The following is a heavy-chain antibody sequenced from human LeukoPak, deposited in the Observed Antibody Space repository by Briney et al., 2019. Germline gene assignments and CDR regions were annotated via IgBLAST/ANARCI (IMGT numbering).Heavy chain of an antibody. J-gene: IGHJ5*02. V-gene: IGHV4-30-2*01. D-gene: IGHD3-10*01. CDR1: GDSISSGGYS. CDR3: ARELWFVNAPGSWFDP. CDR2: IFHSGSS. Sequence: SETLSLTCAVSGDSISSGGYSWSWIRQPSGKGLEWIGYIFHSGSSYYNPSLKSRVTISVDKSKNQFSLRLTSVTAADTAVYYCARELWFVNAPGSWFDPWGQGTLVTVSS.